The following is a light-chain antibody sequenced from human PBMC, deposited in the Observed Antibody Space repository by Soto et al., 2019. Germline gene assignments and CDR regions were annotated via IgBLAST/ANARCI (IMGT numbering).Light chain of an antibody. Sequence: QSALTQPASVSGSPGQSITISCTGTSSDVGGYKYVSWYQQHPGKAPRLMIYEVSNRPSGDSNRFSGSKTGSMCSPTISGLQAEDDADYYCTTYTSSSPCVFGTGTKVTV. CDR2: EVS. CDR1: SSDVGGYKY. J-gene: IGLJ1*01. CDR3: TTYTSSSPCV. V-gene: IGLV2-14*01.